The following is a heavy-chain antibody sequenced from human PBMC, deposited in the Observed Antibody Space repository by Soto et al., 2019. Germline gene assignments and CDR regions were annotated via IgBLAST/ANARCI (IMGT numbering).Heavy chain of an antibody. Sequence: QVHLQESGPGLVKPSETLSLTCTVSGGSINDYYWSWIRQPPGQGLEWIGYIYHSGTTNYNPSLKRRVTISVDTSKNQFSLDLRSVTAADTAVYYCERDGLRVAAVGDNWFDPCGQGPLVPVSS. J-gene: IGHJ5*02. CDR1: GGSINDYY. CDR2: IYHSGTT. V-gene: IGHV4-59*01. CDR3: ERDGLRVAAVGDNWFDP. D-gene: IGHD6-13*01.